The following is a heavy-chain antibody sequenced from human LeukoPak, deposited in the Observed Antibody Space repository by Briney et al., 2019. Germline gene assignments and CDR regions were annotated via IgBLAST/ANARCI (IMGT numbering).Heavy chain of an antibody. V-gene: IGHV4-34*01. CDR1: GGSFSGYY. D-gene: IGHD3-16*02. Sequence: SETLSLTCAVYGGSFSGYYWSWIRQPPGKGLEWIGEINHSGSTNYNPSLKSRVTISVDTSKNQFSLKLSSVTAADTAVYYCARDPLLRLGELSFIDWGQGTLVTVSS. CDR2: INHSGST. J-gene: IGHJ4*02. CDR3: ARDPLLRLGELSFID.